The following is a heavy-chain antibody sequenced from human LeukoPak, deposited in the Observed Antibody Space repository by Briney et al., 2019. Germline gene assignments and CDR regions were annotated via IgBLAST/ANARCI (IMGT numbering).Heavy chain of an antibody. CDR1: GGSISSGGYY. Sequence: RSSETLSLTCTVSGGSISSGGYYWSWIRQHPGKGLEWIGYIYYSGSTYYNPSLKSRVTISVDTSKDQFSLKLSSVTAADTAVYSCARSQPDAFDIWGQGTMVTVSS. V-gene: IGHV4-31*03. J-gene: IGHJ3*02. CDR3: ARSQPDAFDI. CDR2: IYYSGST.